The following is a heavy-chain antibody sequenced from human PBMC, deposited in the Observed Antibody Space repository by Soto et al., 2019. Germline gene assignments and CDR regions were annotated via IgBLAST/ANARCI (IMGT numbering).Heavy chain of an antibody. CDR3: ARVYNWNQYFDP. D-gene: IGHD1-20*01. CDR2: IYYSGST. J-gene: IGHJ5*02. CDR1: GGSISSGGYY. Sequence: SETLSLTCTVSGGSISSGGYYWSWIRQHPGKGLEWIGYIYYSGSTYYNPSLKSRVTISVDTSKNQFSLKLSSVTAADTAVYYCARVYNWNQYFDPWGQGTMVTVSA. V-gene: IGHV4-31*03.